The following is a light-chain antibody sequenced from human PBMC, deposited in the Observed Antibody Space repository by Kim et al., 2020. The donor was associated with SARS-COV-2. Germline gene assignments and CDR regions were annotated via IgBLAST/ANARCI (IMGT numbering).Light chain of an antibody. J-gene: IGLJ2*01. CDR2: YDS. CDR3: QVWDITSYHVV. Sequence: APGKTASITGGGNNIGSKNVHWYQRKPGQAPVLVIYYDSDRPSGIPERFSGSNSGNTATLTISRVEAGDEADYYCQVWDITSYHVVFGGGTQLTVL. CDR1: NIGSKN. V-gene: IGLV3-21*04.